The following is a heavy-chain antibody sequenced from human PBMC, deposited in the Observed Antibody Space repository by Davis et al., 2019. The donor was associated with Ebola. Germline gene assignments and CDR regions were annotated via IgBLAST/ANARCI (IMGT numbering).Heavy chain of an antibody. CDR1: GGSISSGDYY. Sequence: SETLSLTCTVSGGSISSGDYYWSWIRQPPGKGLEWIGYIYYSGSTNYNPSLKSRVTISVDTSKNQFSLKLSSVTAADTAVYYCARFRVAAAGTSGFDYWGQGTLVTVSS. J-gene: IGHJ4*02. D-gene: IGHD6-13*01. V-gene: IGHV4-61*08. CDR2: IYYSGST. CDR3: ARFRVAAAGTSGFDY.